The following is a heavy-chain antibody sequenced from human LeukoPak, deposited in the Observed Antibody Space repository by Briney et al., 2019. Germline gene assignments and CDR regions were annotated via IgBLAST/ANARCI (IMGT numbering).Heavy chain of an antibody. D-gene: IGHD3-9*01. J-gene: IGHJ5*02. CDR3: ATQHYDIVTGYPRWFDP. V-gene: IGHV4-59*08. Sequence: SETLSLTCTVSGGSISSYYWSWIRQPPGKGLEWIGYIYYSGSTNYNPSLKSRVTISVDTSKNQFSLKLSSVTAAHTAVYYCATQHYDIVTGYPRWFDPWGEGTLVTVPS. CDR2: IYYSGST. CDR1: GGSISSYY.